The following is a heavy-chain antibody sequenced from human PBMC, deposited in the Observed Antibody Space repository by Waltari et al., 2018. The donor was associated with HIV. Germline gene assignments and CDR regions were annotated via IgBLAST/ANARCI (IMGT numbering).Heavy chain of an antibody. D-gene: IGHD6-13*01. J-gene: IGHJ4*02. Sequence: QVQLQESGPGLVKPSETLSLTCTVSGGSISTYFWSWIRQPPGKGLEWIGYIFYSGTTNHNPALKSRVRISVDTSKNQFSLKLSSVTAADTAVYYCARSRAAAGLDYWGQGALVTVSS. CDR3: ARSRAAAGLDY. V-gene: IGHV4-59*01. CDR2: IFYSGTT. CDR1: GGSISTYF.